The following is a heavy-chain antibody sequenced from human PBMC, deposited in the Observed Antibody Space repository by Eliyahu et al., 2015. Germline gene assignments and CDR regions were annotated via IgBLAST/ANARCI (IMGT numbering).Heavy chain of an antibody. Sequence: QLQLQESGPGLVKPSETLSLTCTVSGGSISSSSYYWGWIRQPPGKGLEWIXSIYYSGSTYYNPSLKSRVTISVDTSKNQFSLKLSSVTAADTAVYYCARLRIYGSGSYYIDYWGQGTLVTVSS. V-gene: IGHV4-39*01. CDR3: ARLRIYGSGSYYIDY. D-gene: IGHD3-10*01. CDR1: GGSISSSSYY. CDR2: IYYSGST. J-gene: IGHJ4*02.